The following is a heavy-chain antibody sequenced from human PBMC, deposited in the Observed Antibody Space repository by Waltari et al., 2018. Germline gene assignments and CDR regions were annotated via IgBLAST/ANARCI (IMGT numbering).Heavy chain of an antibody. J-gene: IGHJ4*02. D-gene: IGHD7-27*01. CDR3: ARGSGVDS. Sequence: EVQLLESGGGLVQPGGPLRLSCAASGFSFSTYVMNWVRQAPGKGLEWVSSISDAGGIINYADSVKGRFTISRDNSKNTLYLQMNSLRADDTAVYYCARGSGVDSWGQGTLVTISS. CDR1: GFSFSTYV. CDR2: ISDAGGII. V-gene: IGHV3-23*01.